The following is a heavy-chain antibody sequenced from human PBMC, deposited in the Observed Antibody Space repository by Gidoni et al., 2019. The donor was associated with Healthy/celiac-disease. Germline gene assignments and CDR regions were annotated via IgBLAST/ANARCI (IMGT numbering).Heavy chain of an antibody. CDR1: GFTFSSYG. D-gene: IGHD1-26*01. J-gene: IGHJ4*02. V-gene: IGHV3-30*03. CDR3: ARDRVGATDY. CDR2: ISYDGSNK. Sequence: QVQLVESGGGVVQPGRSLRLSCAASGFTFSSYGMHWVRQAPGKGLEWVAVISYDGSNKYYADSVKGRFTISRDNSKNTLYLQMNSLRAEDTAVHYCARDRVGATDYWGQGTLVTVSS.